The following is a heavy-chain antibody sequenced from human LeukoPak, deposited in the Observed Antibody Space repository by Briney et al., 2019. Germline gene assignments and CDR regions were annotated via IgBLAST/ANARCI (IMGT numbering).Heavy chain of an antibody. CDR2: IYYSGST. D-gene: IGHD3-22*01. CDR3: ARRGTYYYDSSGYYYPFDY. V-gene: IGHV4-31*03. Sequence: PSETLSLTCTVSGGSISSGGYYWSWIRQHPGKGLEWIGYIYYSGSTYHNPSLKSRVTISVDTSKNQSSLKLSSVTAADTAVYYCARRGTYYYDSSGYYYPFDYWGQGTLVTVSS. J-gene: IGHJ4*02. CDR1: GGSISSGGYY.